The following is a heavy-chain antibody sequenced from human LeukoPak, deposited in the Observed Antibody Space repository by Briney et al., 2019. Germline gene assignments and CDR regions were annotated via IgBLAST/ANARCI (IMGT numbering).Heavy chain of an antibody. J-gene: IGHJ4*02. Sequence: PGGSLRLSCEASGFTFSSYSMNWVRQAPGKGLEWVSSISSSSSYIYYADSVRGRFTISRDNAKNSLYLQMNSLRAEDTAVYYCASPPYDILTGYSQYYFDYWGQGTLVTVSS. V-gene: IGHV3-21*01. CDR1: GFTFSSYS. D-gene: IGHD3-9*01. CDR2: ISSSSSYI. CDR3: ASPPYDILTGYSQYYFDY.